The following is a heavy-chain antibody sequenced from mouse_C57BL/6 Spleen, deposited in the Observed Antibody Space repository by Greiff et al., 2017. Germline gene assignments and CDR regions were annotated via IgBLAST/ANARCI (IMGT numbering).Heavy chain of an antibody. D-gene: IGHD4-1*01. Sequence: EVQGVESGGGLVKPGGSLKLSCAASGFTFSDYGMHWVRQAPEKGLEWVAYISSGSSTIYYADTVKGRVTITRDKAKNTLFLQMTRLRSEDTAMYYCARAGVNWYFDVWGTGTTVTVSS. CDR3: ARAGVNWYFDV. CDR2: ISSGSSTI. CDR1: GFTFSDYG. V-gene: IGHV5-17*01. J-gene: IGHJ1*03.